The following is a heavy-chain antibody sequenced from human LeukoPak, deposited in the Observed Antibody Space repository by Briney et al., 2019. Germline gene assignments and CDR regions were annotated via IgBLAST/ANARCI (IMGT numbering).Heavy chain of an antibody. D-gene: IGHD6-19*01. Sequence: SETLSLTCTVSGGSISSYYWSWIRQPPGKGLEWTGYIYYSGSTSYNPSLKSRVTISVDTSKNQFSLKLSSVTAADTAVYYCARDTAGWYGGFDPWGQGTLVTDSS. J-gene: IGHJ5*02. CDR3: ARDTAGWYGGFDP. CDR1: GGSISSYY. CDR2: IYYSGST. V-gene: IGHV4-59*01.